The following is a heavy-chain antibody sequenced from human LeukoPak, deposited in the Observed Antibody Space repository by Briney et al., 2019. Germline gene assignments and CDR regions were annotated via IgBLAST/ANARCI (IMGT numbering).Heavy chain of an antibody. CDR1: GGTFSSYA. D-gene: IGHD3-22*01. V-gene: IGHV1-69*04. CDR3: ARGYDSSRRGAFDI. CDR2: IIPILGIA. Sequence: ASVKVSCKASGGTFSSYAISWVRQAPGQGLEWMGRIIPILGIANYAQKFQGRVTITADKSTSTAYMELSSLRSDDTAVYYCARGYDSSRRGAFDIWGQGTMVTVSS. J-gene: IGHJ3*02.